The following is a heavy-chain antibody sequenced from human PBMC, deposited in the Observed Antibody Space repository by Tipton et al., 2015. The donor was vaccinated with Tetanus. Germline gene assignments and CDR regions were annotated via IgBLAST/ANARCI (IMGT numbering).Heavy chain of an antibody. J-gene: IGHJ4*02. V-gene: IGHV4-59*08. CDR2: IYYSGST. CDR3: ARQKSSRWFYFDY. CDR1: GGSISSYY. Sequence: TLSLTCTVSGGSISSYYWSWIRQPPGKGLEWIGYIYYSGSTNYNPSLKGRVTISVDTSKNQFSLKLSSVTAADTAVYYCARQKSSRWFYFDYWGQGTLVTVSS. D-gene: IGHD2-2*01.